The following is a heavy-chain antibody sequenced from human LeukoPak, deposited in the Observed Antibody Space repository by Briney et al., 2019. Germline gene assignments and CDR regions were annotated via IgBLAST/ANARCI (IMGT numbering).Heavy chain of an antibody. V-gene: IGHV4-39*07. D-gene: IGHD2-2*01. CDR3: ARVDCSSTSCTSTWDYFDY. Sequence: SETLSLTCTVSGGSISSSSYYWGWVRQPPGKGLEWIGSTYYSGSTYYNPSLKSRVTISVDTSKNQFSLKLSSVTAADTAVYYCARVDCSSTSCTSTWDYFDYWGQGTLVTVSS. CDR1: GGSISSSSYY. J-gene: IGHJ4*02. CDR2: TYYSGST.